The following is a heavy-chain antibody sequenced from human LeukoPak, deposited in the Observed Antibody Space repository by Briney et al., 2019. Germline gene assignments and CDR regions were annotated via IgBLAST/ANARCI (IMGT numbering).Heavy chain of an antibody. V-gene: IGHV4-34*01. CDR1: GGSFSGYY. D-gene: IGHD3-22*01. J-gene: IGHJ4*02. Sequence: SETLSLTCAVYGGSFSGYYWSWIRQPPGKGLEWIGEINHSGSTNYNPSLKSRVTISVDTSENQFSLKLSSVTAADTAVYYCAREPSPYYYDSSGYLDYWGQGTLVTVSS. CDR3: AREPSPYYYDSSGYLDY. CDR2: INHSGST.